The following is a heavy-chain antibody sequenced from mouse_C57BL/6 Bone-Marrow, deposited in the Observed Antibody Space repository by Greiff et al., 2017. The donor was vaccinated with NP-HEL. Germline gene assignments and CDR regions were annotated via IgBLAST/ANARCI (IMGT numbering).Heavy chain of an antibody. CDR3: ARDNNYDGYYFDY. D-gene: IGHD2-12*01. Sequence: VQLQQSGPGLVKPSQSLSLTCSVTGYSITSGYYWNWIRQFPGNKLEWMGYISYDGSNNYNPSLKNRISITRDTSKNQFFLKLNSVTTEDTATYYCARDNNYDGYYFDYWGQGTTLTVSS. CDR2: ISYDGSN. V-gene: IGHV3-6*01. J-gene: IGHJ2*01. CDR1: GYSITSGYY.